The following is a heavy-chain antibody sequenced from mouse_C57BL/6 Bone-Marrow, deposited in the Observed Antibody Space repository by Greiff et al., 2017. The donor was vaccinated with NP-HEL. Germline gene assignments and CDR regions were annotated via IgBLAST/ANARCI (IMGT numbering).Heavy chain of an antibody. J-gene: IGHJ2*01. D-gene: IGHD1-1*01. CDR2: IDPSDSYT. V-gene: IGHV1-69*01. Sequence: QVQLQQSGAELVMPGASVKLSCKASGYTFTSYWMHWVKQRPGQGLEWIGEIDPSDSYTNYNQKFKGKSTLTVDKSSSTAYMQLSSLTSEDSAVYYCAIYGSYYFDYWGQGTTLTVSS. CDR3: AIYGSYYFDY. CDR1: GYTFTSYW.